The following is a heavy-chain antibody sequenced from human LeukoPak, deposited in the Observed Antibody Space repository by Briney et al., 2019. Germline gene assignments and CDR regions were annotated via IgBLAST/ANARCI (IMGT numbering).Heavy chain of an antibody. Sequence: SETLSLTCTVSGYSISSGYYWGWIRQPPGKGLEWIGNIYYSGITYYNASLKSRVTISVDKSKNQFSLNLSSVTAADTAVYYCARGGSRPRKYGEFDYWGQGTLVTVSS. V-gene: IGHV4-38-2*02. J-gene: IGHJ4*02. D-gene: IGHD1-14*01. CDR2: IYYSGIT. CDR3: ARGGSRPRKYGEFDY. CDR1: GYSISSGYY.